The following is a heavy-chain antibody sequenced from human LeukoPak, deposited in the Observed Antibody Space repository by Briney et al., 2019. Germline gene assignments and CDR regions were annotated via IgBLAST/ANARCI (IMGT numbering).Heavy chain of an antibody. CDR2: INHSGST. Sequence: SETLSLTCAVYGGSFSGYYWSWIRQPPGKGLEWIGGINHSGSTNYNPSLKSRVTTSVDTSKNQFSLKLSSVTAADTAVYYCARRGRHYYMDVWGKGTTVTISS. CDR1: GGSFSGYY. CDR3: ARRGRHYYMDV. V-gene: IGHV4-34*01. J-gene: IGHJ6*03. D-gene: IGHD2-15*01.